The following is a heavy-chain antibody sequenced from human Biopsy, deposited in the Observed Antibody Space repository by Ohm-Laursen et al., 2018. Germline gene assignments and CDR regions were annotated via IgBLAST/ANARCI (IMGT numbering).Heavy chain of an antibody. CDR2: ISSGGTTI. CDR3: ATELLPPGVGGPWLDS. V-gene: IGHV3-11*04. D-gene: IGHD3-10*01. Sequence: SLRLSCTASGFPFSDYYMRWIRQAPGKGLEWVSYISSGGTTIYYADSVKGRFTISRDNTKNTLYLQMNSLGAADTAIYFCATELLPPGVGGPWLDSWGQGTLVTVSS. J-gene: IGHJ5*01. CDR1: GFPFSDYY.